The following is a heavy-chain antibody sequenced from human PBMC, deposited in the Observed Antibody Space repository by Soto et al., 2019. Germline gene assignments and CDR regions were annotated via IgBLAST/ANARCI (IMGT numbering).Heavy chain of an antibody. CDR2: INHSGST. J-gene: IGHJ4*02. D-gene: IGHD3-3*01. CDR3: ARVLDFWSGYYFYFDY. CDR1: GGSFSGYY. Sequence: SETLSLTCAVYGGSFSGYYWSWIRQPPGKGLEWIGEINHSGSTNYNPSLKSRVTISVDTSKNQFSLKLSSVTAADTAVYYCARVLDFWSGYYFYFDYWGQGTLVTVSS. V-gene: IGHV4-34*01.